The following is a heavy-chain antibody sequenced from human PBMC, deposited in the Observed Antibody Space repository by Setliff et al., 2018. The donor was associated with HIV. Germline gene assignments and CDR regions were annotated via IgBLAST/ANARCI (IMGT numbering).Heavy chain of an antibody. V-gene: IGHV4-59*01. CDR2: IYYSGST. J-gene: IGHJ6*04. CDR1: GGSFSGYY. D-gene: IGHD2-8*01. CDR3: ECYNSDDGYFDN. Sequence: PSETLSLTCAVYGGSFSGYYWSWIRQPPGKGLEWIGYIYYSGSTNYNPSLKSRVTISVDTSKNQFSLKLSSVTAADTAVYYCECYNSDDGYFDNWGKGTTVTVSS.